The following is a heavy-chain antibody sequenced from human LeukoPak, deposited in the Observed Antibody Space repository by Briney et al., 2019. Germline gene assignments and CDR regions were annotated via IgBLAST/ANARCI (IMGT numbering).Heavy chain of an antibody. CDR2: IYYSGSA. CDR3: ARHSYFDY. CDR1: GVSISSSSYH. J-gene: IGHJ4*02. V-gene: IGHV4-39*01. Sequence: SETLSLTCTVSGVSISSSSYHWGWIRQPPGKGLEWIGSIYYSGSAYYNPSLKSRVTISVDTSKNQFSLKLSSVTAADTAVYYCARHSYFDYWGQGTLVTVSS.